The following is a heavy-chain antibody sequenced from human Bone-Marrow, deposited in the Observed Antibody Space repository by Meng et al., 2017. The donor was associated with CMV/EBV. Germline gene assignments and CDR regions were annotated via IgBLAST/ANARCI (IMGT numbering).Heavy chain of an antibody. J-gene: IGHJ4*02. Sequence: ASVKVSCKASGYTFISYGISWVRQAPGQGLEWMGWISAYNDNTNYAQKLQGRVTMTTDTSTSTAYLELRSLRSDDTAVYYCASLVGATLGYYFDYWGQGTLVTVSS. CDR2: ISAYNDNT. V-gene: IGHV1-18*01. CDR3: ASLVGATLGYYFDY. D-gene: IGHD1-26*01. CDR1: GYTFISYG.